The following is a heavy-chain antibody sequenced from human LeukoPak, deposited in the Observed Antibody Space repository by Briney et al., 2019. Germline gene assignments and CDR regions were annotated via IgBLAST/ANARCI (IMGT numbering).Heavy chain of an antibody. J-gene: IGHJ4*02. CDR1: GFTFSSYG. CDR3: ARDEEARPFDY. V-gene: IGHV3-33*01. CDR2: IWYDGSNK. Sequence: GGSLRLSCAASGFTFSSYGMHWVRQAPGKGLEWVAVIWYDGSNKYYADSVKGRFTISRDNSKNTLYLQMNSLRAEDTAVYYCARDEEARPFDYWGRGTLVTVSS. D-gene: IGHD6-6*01.